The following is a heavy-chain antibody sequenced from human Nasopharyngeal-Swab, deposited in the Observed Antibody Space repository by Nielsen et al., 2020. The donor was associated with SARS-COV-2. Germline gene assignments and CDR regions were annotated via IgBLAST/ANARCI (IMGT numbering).Heavy chain of an antibody. CDR1: GCTFSSYA. CDR2: IIPIFGTA. Sequence: SVKVSCKASGCTFSSYAISWVRQAPGQGLEWMGGIIPIFGTANYAQKFQGRVTITADESTSTAYMELSSLRSEDTAVYYCARYSSSWLYYYGMDVWGQGTTVTVSS. V-gene: IGHV1-69*13. CDR3: ARYSSSWLYYYGMDV. J-gene: IGHJ6*02. D-gene: IGHD6-13*01.